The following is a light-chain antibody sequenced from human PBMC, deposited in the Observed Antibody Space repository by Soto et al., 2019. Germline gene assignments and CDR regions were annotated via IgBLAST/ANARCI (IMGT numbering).Light chain of an antibody. CDR2: GAS. Sequence: LSLSPGEIATLSCRASQSVSNNYLAWYQQKPGQAPRLLIYGASNRATGIPDRFSGSGSGTDFTLTISRLEPEDFAVYYCQQYGSSGTFGQGTKVDI. J-gene: IGKJ1*01. CDR3: QQYGSSGT. CDR1: QSVSNNY. V-gene: IGKV3-20*01.